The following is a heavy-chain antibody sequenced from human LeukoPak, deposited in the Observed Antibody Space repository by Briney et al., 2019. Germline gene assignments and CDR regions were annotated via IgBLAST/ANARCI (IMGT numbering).Heavy chain of an antibody. D-gene: IGHD3-10*01. CDR1: GGSISSYY. J-gene: IGHJ4*02. CDR3: ASSSLSRFGVLDY. V-gene: IGHV4-59*01. Sequence: SETLSLTCTVSGGSISSYYWSWIRQPAGKGLEWIGYIYYSGSTNYNPSLKSRVTISVDTSKNQFSLKLSSVTAADTAVYYCASSSLSRFGVLDYWGQGTLVTVSS. CDR2: IYYSGST.